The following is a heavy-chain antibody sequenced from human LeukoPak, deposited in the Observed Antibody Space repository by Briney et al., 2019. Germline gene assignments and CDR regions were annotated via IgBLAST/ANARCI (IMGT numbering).Heavy chain of an antibody. CDR3: AKIKRSRIAVAGLYFDY. D-gene: IGHD6-19*01. CDR2: ISGSGGST. J-gene: IGHJ4*02. Sequence: PGGSLRLSCAASGFTFSSYAMSWVRQAPGKGLEWVSAISGSGGSTYYADSVKGRFTISRDNSKNTLYLQMNSPRAEDTAVYYCAKIKRSRIAVAGLYFDYWGQGTLVTVSS. V-gene: IGHV3-23*01. CDR1: GFTFSSYA.